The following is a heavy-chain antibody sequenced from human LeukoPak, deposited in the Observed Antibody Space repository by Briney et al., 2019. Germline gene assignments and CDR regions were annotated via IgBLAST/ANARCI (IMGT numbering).Heavy chain of an antibody. D-gene: IGHD2-2*01. J-gene: IGHJ6*03. CDR1: GFTFSSYS. CDR3: ARDPAGYCSSTSCQTDHYYYYYYMDV. Sequence: GGSLRLSCAAPGFTFSSYSMNWVRQAPGKGLEWVSSISGSSSYIYYADSVKGRFTISRDNAKNSLYPQMNSLRAEDTAVYYCARDPAGYCSSTSCQTDHYYYYYYMDVWGKGTTVTVSS. V-gene: IGHV3-21*01. CDR2: ISGSSSYI.